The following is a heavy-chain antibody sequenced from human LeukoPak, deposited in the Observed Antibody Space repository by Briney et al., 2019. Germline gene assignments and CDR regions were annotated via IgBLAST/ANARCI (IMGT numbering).Heavy chain of an antibody. CDR2: IGSSGGST. J-gene: IGHJ4*02. Sequence: GGSLRLSCAASGFTFNNYPMSWVSQAPGKGLEWVSVIGSSGGSTHYADSVKGRFTISRDNSRNTLSLQMNSLRAEDTAVYYCAKSYNGYESKPDYWGQGTLVTVSS. CDR3: AKSYNGYESKPDY. CDR1: GFTFNNYP. D-gene: IGHD5-12*01. V-gene: IGHV3-23*01.